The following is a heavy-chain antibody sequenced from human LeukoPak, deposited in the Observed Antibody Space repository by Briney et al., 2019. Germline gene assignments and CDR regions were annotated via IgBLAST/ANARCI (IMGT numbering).Heavy chain of an antibody. CDR3: ARGTPPNEYYDSSGYYGFDY. J-gene: IGHJ4*02. D-gene: IGHD3-22*01. Sequence: SETLSLTCAVYGGSFSGYYWCWLRQPPGKGLEWIGEINHSGGTNYNPSLKSRVTISVDTSKNQFSLKLSSVTAADTAVYYCARGTPPNEYYDSSGYYGFDYWGQGTLVTVSS. CDR1: GGSFSGYY. V-gene: IGHV4-34*01. CDR2: INHSGGT.